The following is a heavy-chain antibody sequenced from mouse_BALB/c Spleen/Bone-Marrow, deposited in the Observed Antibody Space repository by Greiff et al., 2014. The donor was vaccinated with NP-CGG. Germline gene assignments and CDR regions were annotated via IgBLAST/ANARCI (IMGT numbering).Heavy chain of an antibody. D-gene: IGHD2-4*01. CDR2: IDPANGNT. CDR1: GFNIKDTY. CDR3: AGYDYYQAWFAY. J-gene: IGHJ3*01. V-gene: IGHV14-3*02. Sequence: EVQLQESGAELVKPGASVKLSCTASGFNIKDTYMHWVKQRPEQGLEWMGRIDPANGNTKYDPKFQGKATITADTSSNTAYLQLSSLTSEDTAVYYCAGYDYYQAWFAYWGQGTLVTVSA.